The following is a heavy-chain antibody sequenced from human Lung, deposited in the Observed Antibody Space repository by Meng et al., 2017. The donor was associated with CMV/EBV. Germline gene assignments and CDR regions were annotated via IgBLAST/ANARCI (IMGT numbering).Heavy chain of an antibody. CDR1: GDIVSSTSAA. D-gene: IGHD4-23*01. CDR2: TYYRSKWYH. V-gene: IGHV6-1*01. J-gene: IGHJ4*02. Sequence: LQQSGPGLVQPAQTLSLTSATAGDIVSSTSAAWQWIRQSPSRGLEWLGRTYYRSKWYHEYAVSVKSRITISPDTPKNQFSLQLNSMTPEDTAVYYCARGINGGCGDWGQGTLVTVSS. CDR3: ARGINGGCGD.